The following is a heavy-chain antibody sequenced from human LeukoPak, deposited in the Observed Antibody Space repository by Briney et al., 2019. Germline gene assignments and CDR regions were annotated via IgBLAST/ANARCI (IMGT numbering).Heavy chain of an antibody. Sequence: GGSLRLSCAASGFTVSSNYMSWVRQAPGKGLERVSIIYTSGDTSYADSVKGRFTISRDNSKNTLYLQMNSLRADDTAVYYCARGPGVTPTGNYYYYYMDVWGKGTTVTVSS. CDR3: ARGPGVTPTGNYYYYYMDV. J-gene: IGHJ6*03. CDR1: GFTVSSNY. D-gene: IGHD4-23*01. V-gene: IGHV3-66*03. CDR2: IYTSGDT.